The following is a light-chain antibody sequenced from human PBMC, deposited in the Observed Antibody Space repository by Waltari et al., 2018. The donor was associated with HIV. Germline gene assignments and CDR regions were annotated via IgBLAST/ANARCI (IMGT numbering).Light chain of an antibody. Sequence: QSVLTQPPSVSAAPGQKVTIPCSGSSSNIGNNYVSWYQQLPGTAPKLLIYDKNKRPSGIPDRFSGSKSGTSATLGITGLQTGDEADYYCGTWDSSLSAVVFGGGTKLTVL. CDR2: DKN. CDR1: SSNIGNNY. CDR3: GTWDSSLSAVV. V-gene: IGLV1-51*01. J-gene: IGLJ2*01.